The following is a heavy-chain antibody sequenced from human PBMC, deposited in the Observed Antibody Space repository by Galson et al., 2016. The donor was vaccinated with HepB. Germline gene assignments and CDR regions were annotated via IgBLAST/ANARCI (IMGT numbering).Heavy chain of an antibody. CDR3: ARHSGGDTSEYYPYYWYFDL. CDR2: FYYSGNT. CDR1: GGSIGSSDYY. D-gene: IGHD3-22*01. Sequence: SETLSLTCTVSGGSIGSSDYYWGWIRQPPGKGLEWIGSFYYSGNTYHNPSLKSRVTISVDTSKNQFSLKLSSVTAADTAVYYCARHSGGDTSEYYPYYWYFDLWGRGTLVTVSS. J-gene: IGHJ2*01. V-gene: IGHV4-39*01.